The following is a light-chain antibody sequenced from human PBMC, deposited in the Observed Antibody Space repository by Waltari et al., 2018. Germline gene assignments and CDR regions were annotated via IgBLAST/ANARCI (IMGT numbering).Light chain of an antibody. J-gene: IGKJ4*01. CDR2: DAS. CDR3: QQRSNWLT. CDR1: QSVSRY. V-gene: IGKV3-11*01. Sequence: EIVLTQSPATLSLSPGERATLSCRASQSVSRYLAWYQQKPCQAPMLLIYDASKRAPGIPARFSGSGSGTDFTLTISSLEPEDFAVYYCQQRSNWLTFGGGTKVEIK.